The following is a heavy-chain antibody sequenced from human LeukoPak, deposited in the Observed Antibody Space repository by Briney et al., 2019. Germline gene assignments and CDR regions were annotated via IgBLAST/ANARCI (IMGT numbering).Heavy chain of an antibody. D-gene: IGHD1-14*01. CDR1: GYTFTSYY. CDR2: INPSGGST. Sequence: ASVKVSCKASGYTFTSYYMHWVRQAPGQGLEWMGIINPSGGSTSYAQKFQGRVTMTRDTSTSTAYMELRSLRSDDTAVYYCARAFNQNLDYWGQGTLVTVSS. J-gene: IGHJ4*02. V-gene: IGHV1-46*01. CDR3: ARAFNQNLDY.